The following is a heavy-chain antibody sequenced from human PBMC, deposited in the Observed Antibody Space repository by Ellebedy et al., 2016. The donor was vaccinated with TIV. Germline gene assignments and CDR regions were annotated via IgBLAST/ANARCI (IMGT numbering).Heavy chain of an antibody. D-gene: IGHD6-13*01. V-gene: IGHV3-11*01. CDR2: ISSSGTPI. CDR3: ARDARFIDQQHNWFDP. CDR1: GFIFSDYY. J-gene: IGHJ5*02. Sequence: GESLKISCAASGFIFSDYYMSWIRQAPGKGLEWISYISSSGTPIYYADSVKGRFTISRDNAKNSLYLQMNSLRADDTAVYYCARDARFIDQQHNWFDPWGQGTLVTVSS.